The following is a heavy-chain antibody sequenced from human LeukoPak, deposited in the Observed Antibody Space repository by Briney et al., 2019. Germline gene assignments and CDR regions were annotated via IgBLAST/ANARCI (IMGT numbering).Heavy chain of an antibody. D-gene: IGHD6-19*01. CDR1: GYTFTGYY. CDR3: ARDGSGYSSGWLYDY. Sequence: ASVKVSCKASGYTFTGYYMHWVRQAPGQGLEWVGWINPNSGGTNYAQKFQGWVTMTRDTSISTAYMELSRLRSDDTAVYYCARDGSGYSSGWLYDYWGQGTLVTVSS. CDR2: INPNSGGT. J-gene: IGHJ4*02. V-gene: IGHV1-2*04.